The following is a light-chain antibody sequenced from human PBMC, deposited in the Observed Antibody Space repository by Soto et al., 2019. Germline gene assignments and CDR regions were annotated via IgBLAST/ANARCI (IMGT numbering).Light chain of an antibody. Sequence: LTQPASVSGSPGQSIAISCTGTSSDVVGYNYVSWYQHHPGKAPKLMIYDVSNRPSGVSNRFSGSKSGNTASLTISGLQPEDEADYYCSSYTTSNTRQIVFGTGTKVTVL. CDR3: SSYTTSNTRQIV. J-gene: IGLJ1*01. CDR2: DVS. CDR1: SSDVVGYNY. V-gene: IGLV2-14*03.